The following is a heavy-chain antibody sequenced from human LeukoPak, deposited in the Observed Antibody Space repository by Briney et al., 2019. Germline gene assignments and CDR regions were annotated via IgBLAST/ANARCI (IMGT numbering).Heavy chain of an antibody. V-gene: IGHV3-21*01. Sequence: GGSLRLSCAASGFTFSSYSMNWVRQAPGKGLEWVSSISSSSSYIYYADSVKGRFTISRDNAKNSLYLQMNSLRAEDTAVYYRARADSYGDSDWFDPWGQGTLVTVSS. CDR1: GFTFSSYS. CDR3: ARADSYGDSDWFDP. J-gene: IGHJ5*02. CDR2: ISSSSSYI. D-gene: IGHD4-17*01.